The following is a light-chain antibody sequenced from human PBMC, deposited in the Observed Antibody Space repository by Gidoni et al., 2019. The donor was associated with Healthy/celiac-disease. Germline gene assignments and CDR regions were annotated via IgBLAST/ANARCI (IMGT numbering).Light chain of an antibody. V-gene: IGKV3-11*01. Sequence: EIVLTQSPATLSLSPGERATLSCRASQSVSSYLAWYQQKPGQAPRLLIYDASNRATVIPARFSGSVSGTDFTLSISSLEPEDFAVYYCQQRSNWPLTFGGXTKVEIK. CDR1: QSVSSY. CDR2: DAS. J-gene: IGKJ4*01. CDR3: QQRSNWPLT.